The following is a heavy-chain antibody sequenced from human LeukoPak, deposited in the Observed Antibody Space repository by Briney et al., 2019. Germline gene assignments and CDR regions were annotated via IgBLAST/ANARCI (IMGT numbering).Heavy chain of an antibody. V-gene: IGHV1-69*13. CDR3: AREGSFYFDY. CDR1: GGTFSSYA. Sequence: GASVKVSCKASGGTFSSYAISWVRQAPGQGLEWMGGIIPIFGTANYAQKFQGRVTITADESTSTAYMELSSPRSEDTAVYYCAREGSFYFDYWGQGTLVTVSS. CDR2: IIPIFGTA. D-gene: IGHD3-10*01. J-gene: IGHJ4*02.